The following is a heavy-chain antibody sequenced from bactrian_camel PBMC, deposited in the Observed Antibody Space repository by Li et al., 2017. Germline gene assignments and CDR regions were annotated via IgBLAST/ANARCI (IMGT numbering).Heavy chain of an antibody. CDR3: AADLGSQCGMVVNGTRVWDELFGY. CDR2: FDSDGAS. D-gene: IGHD3*01. V-gene: IGHV3S1*01. Sequence: QLVESGGGSVQVGGSLRLSCEASGYKYNDYCMGWFRQGPGKEREWVGHFDSDGASSIADPVKGRFTISKDSAKKTLYLQMNNLKPEDTAMYYCAADLGSQCGMVVNGTRVWDELFGYMGQGTQVTVS. J-gene: IGHJ6*01. CDR1: GYKYNDYC.